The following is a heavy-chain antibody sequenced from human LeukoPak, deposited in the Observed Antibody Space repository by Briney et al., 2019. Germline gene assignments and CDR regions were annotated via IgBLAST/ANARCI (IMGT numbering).Heavy chain of an antibody. J-gene: IGHJ4*02. CDR3: VSGGGYQLPRFDY. D-gene: IGHD2-2*01. CDR1: GFTFSSYW. V-gene: IGHV3-74*01. CDR2: INSDGSST. Sequence: GGSLRLSCAASGFTFSSYWMHWVRQAPGKGLVWVSRINSDGSSTSYADSVKGRFTISRDNAKNTLYLQMNSLRAEDTAVYYCVSGGGYQLPRFDYWGQGTLVTVSS.